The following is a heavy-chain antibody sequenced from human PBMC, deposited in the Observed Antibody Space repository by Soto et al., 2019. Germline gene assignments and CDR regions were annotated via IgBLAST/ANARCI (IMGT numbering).Heavy chain of an antibody. Sequence: SETLSLTCTVSGGSVSSGSYYWSWIRQPPGQGLEWIGYIYYSGSTNYNPSLKSRVTISVDTSKNQFSLKLSSVTAADTAVYYCARAYGSGSYYNVRWFDPWGQGTLATVSS. CDR2: IYYSGST. J-gene: IGHJ5*02. CDR3: ARAYGSGSYYNVRWFDP. V-gene: IGHV4-61*01. CDR1: GGSVSSGSYY. D-gene: IGHD3-10*01.